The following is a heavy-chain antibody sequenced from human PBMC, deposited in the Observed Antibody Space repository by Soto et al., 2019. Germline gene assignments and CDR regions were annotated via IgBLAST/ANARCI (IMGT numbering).Heavy chain of an antibody. J-gene: IGHJ3*02. V-gene: IGHV4-4*09. CDR3: ARNNNEWNDFQEAFDI. D-gene: IGHD1-1*01. CDR1: GGSISSNY. CDR2: IHSGGRT. Sequence: PSETLSLTCTVSGGSISSNYWSWIRQSPGKGLEWIAYIHSGGRTNYSPSLTSRVTMSLDTSRNQLSLTLRSVTAADTALYHCARNNNEWNDFQEAFDIWGQGTMVTVSS.